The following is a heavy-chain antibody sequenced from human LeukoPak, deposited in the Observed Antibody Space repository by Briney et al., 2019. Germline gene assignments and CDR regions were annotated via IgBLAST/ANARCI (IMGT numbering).Heavy chain of an antibody. D-gene: IGHD5-24*01. V-gene: IGHV3-21*01. CDR1: GFTFSSYS. CDR3: ARDGYNRGDAFDI. Sequence: PGGSLRLSCAASGFTFSSYSMNWVRQAPGKGLEWVSSISSSSSYIYYADSVKGRFTISRDNAKNSLYLQMNSLRAEDTAVYYCARDGYNRGDAFDIWGQGTMVTVSS. CDR2: ISSSSSYI. J-gene: IGHJ3*02.